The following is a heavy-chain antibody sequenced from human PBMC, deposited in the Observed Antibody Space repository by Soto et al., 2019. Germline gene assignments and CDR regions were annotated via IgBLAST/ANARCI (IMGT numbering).Heavy chain of an antibody. CDR2: IFHSGTT. CDR1: GAYISSYH. D-gene: IGHD6-6*01. J-gene: IGHJ4*02. Sequence: SETLSLTCTVSGAYISSYHWCWIRQPPGKGLGWIGYIFHSGTTNYNPSLKSRVTISVDTAKNQFFLYLSSLTTADTAAYFCARGCPRYSSTSSVVGGFNYCPQGSQVTFSS. CDR3: ARGCPRYSSTSSVVGGFNY. V-gene: IGHV4-59*01.